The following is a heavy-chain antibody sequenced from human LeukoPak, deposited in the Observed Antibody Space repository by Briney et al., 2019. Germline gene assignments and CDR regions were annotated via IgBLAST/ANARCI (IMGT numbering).Heavy chain of an antibody. Sequence: ASEKVSCKASGGTFSSYAISWVRQAPGQGLEWMGRIIPIFDTANYAQTLQGRDTITPDKSTSAAYMELSSLRSEDTAVYYCARDRDYFAYWGQGALVTVSS. V-gene: IGHV1-69*06. J-gene: IGHJ4*02. CDR3: ARDRDYFAY. CDR1: GGTFSSYA. CDR2: IIPIFDTA.